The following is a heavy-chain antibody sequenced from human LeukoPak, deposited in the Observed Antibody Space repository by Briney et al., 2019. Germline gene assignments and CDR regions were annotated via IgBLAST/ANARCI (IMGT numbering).Heavy chain of an antibody. CDR1: GFTVSSNY. Sequence: GGSLRLSCAASGFTVSSNYMSWVRQAPGKGLEWVSVIYSGGSTYYADSVKGRFTISRDNSKNTLYLQMNSLRAEDTAVYYCARDRMYYYDSSGTPGRYFDYWGQGTLVTVSS. J-gene: IGHJ4*02. V-gene: IGHV3-53*01. D-gene: IGHD3-22*01. CDR3: ARDRMYYYDSSGTPGRYFDY. CDR2: IYSGGST.